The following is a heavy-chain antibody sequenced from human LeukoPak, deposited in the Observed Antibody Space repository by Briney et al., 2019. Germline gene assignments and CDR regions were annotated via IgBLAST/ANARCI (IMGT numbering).Heavy chain of an antibody. CDR3: TKDAYLGSNWLDP. CDR1: GFTFDDYA. D-gene: IGHD2/OR15-2a*01. V-gene: IGHV3-9*01. CDR2: ISWSSGSI. J-gene: IGHJ5*02. Sequence: PGGSLRLSCAASGFTFDDYAMHWVRQAPGKGLEWVSGISWSSGSIGYADSVKGRFTISRDNAKNSLYLQMNRLRAEDTAVYYCTKDAYLGSNWLDPWGQGTLVTVSS.